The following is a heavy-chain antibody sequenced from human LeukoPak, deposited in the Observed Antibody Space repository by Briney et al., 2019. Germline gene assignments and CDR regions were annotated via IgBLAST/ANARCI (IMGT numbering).Heavy chain of an antibody. Sequence: SETLSLTCTVSGGSISSSSYYWGWLRQPPGKGLEWIGSIYYSGSTYYNPSLKSRVTISVDTSKNQFSLKLSSVAAADTAVYYCASELRDYYDSSGYFGSFYYFDYWGQGTLVTVSS. V-gene: IGHV4-39*07. J-gene: IGHJ4*02. CDR3: ASELRDYYDSSGYFGSFYYFDY. CDR1: GGSISSSSYY. D-gene: IGHD3-22*01. CDR2: IYYSGST.